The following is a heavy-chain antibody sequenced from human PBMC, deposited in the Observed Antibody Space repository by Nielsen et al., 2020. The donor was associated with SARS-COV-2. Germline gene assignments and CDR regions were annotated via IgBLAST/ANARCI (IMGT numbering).Heavy chain of an antibody. V-gene: IGHV4-34*01. CDR2: INHSGST. J-gene: IGHJ4*02. D-gene: IGHD2-2*01. CDR3: ARVHDIVVVPAAIGGYYFDY. CDR1: GGSFSGYY. Sequence: SETLSLTCAVYGGSFSGYYWSWIRQPPGKGLEWIGEINHSGSTNYNPSLKSRVTISVDTSKNQFSLKLSSVTAADTAVYYCARVHDIVVVPAAIGGYYFDYWGQGTLVTVSS.